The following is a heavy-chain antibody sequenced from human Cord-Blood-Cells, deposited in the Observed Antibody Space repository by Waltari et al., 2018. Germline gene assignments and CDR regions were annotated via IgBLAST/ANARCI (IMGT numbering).Heavy chain of an antibody. V-gene: IGHV4-39*01. CDR2: IYYSGST. D-gene: IGHD1-1*01. Sequence: QLQLQESGPGLVKPSETLSLTCTVSGGSISSSSYYWGWIRQPPGKGLEWIGSIYYSGSTYYNPSLKSRVTISVDTSKNQFSLKLSSVTAADTAVYYCARVFTTYYYYYMDVWAKGPRSPSP. CDR3: ARVFTTYYYYYMDV. J-gene: IGHJ6*03. CDR1: GGSISSSSYY.